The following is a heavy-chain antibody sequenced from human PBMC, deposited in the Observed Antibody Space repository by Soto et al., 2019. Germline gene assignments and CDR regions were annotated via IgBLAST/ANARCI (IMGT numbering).Heavy chain of an antibody. Sequence: PGGSLRLSCAASGFTFSSYAMHWVCQAPGKGLEWVALISYDGSNQYYADSVKGRFTISRDNSKNTLYLQMNSLRAEDTAMYYCARDVGGSDYYMPPHYWGQGALVTVSS. CDR2: ISYDGSNQ. J-gene: IGHJ4*02. V-gene: IGHV3-30-3*01. CDR3: ARDVGGSDYYMPPHY. CDR1: GFTFSSYA. D-gene: IGHD3-3*01.